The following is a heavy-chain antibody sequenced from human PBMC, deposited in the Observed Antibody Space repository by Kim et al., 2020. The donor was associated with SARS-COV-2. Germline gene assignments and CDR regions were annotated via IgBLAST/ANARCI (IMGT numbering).Heavy chain of an antibody. V-gene: IGHV1-46*01. Sequence: ASVKVSCKASGFPFTNYFMHWVRQAPGQGLEWMGTINPSAAFTLFTQKYQGRVIITKDTSTSTVYMEVSSLRSEDTAVYFCAREAALIAAPQKNFDYWGQGTLVTVSS. CDR1: GFPFTNYF. CDR2: INPSAAFT. D-gene: IGHD6-25*01. CDR3: AREAALIAAPQKNFDY. J-gene: IGHJ4*02.